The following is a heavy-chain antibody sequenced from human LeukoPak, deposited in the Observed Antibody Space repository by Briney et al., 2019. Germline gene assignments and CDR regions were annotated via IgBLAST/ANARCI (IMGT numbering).Heavy chain of an antibody. CDR3: ARVSDILTGYYPWAFDI. D-gene: IGHD3-9*01. CDR1: GGSISSYY. V-gene: IGHV4-59*01. Sequence: SETLSLTCTVSGGSISSYYWSWIRQPPGKGLEWIGYIYYGGSTNYKPSLKSRVTISIDTSKNQFSLKLSSVTAADTAVYYCARVSDILTGYYPWAFDIWGQGTMVTVSS. J-gene: IGHJ3*02. CDR2: IYYGGST.